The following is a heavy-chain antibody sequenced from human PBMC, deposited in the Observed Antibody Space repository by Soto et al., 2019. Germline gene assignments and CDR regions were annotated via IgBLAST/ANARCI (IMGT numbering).Heavy chain of an antibody. CDR1: GGSISSGDYY. Sequence: SETLSLTCTVSGGSISSGDYYWSWIRQPPGKGLEWIGYIYYSGSTYYNPSLKSRVTISVDTSKNQFSLKLSSVTAADTAVYYCARDELRFLEWLFAFDIWGQGTMVTVSS. J-gene: IGHJ3*02. V-gene: IGHV4-30-4*01. CDR3: ARDELRFLEWLFAFDI. D-gene: IGHD3-3*01. CDR2: IYYSGST.